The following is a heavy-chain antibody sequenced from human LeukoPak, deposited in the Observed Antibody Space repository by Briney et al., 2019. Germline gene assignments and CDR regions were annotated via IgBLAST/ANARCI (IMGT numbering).Heavy chain of an antibody. J-gene: IGHJ5*02. CDR3: ARPPGIAAAWFDP. D-gene: IGHD6-13*01. CDR1: GGSISSSYY. Sequence: PSETLSLTCTVSGGSISSSYYWGWIRQPPGKGLEWIGSISYSGSTYYNPSLKSRVTISVDTSNNQFSLKLSSVTAAGTAVYYCARPPGIAAAWFDPWGQGTLVTVSS. CDR2: ISYSGST. V-gene: IGHV4-39*01.